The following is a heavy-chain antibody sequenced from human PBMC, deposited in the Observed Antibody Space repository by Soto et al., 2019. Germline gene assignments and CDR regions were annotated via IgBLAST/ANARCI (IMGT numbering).Heavy chain of an antibody. CDR1: GGSISSSSYY. J-gene: IGHJ6*02. D-gene: IGHD6-6*01. CDR2: IYYSGST. V-gene: IGHV4-39*01. CDR3: ARLTSSSSDYHYGMAV. Sequence: PSETLSLTCTVSGGSISSSSYYWGWIRQPPGKGLEWIGSIYYSGSTYYNPSLKSRVTISVDTSKNQFSLKLSSVTAADTAVYYCARLTSSSSDYHYGMAVWGQGTTVTVSS.